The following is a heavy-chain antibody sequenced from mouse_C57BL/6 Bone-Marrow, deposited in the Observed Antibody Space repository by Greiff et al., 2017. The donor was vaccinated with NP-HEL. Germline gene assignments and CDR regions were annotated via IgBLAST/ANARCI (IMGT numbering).Heavy chain of an antibody. J-gene: IGHJ3*01. Sequence: EVKLMESGPGLVKPSQSLSLTCSVTGYSITSGYYWNWIRQFPGNKLEWMGYISYDGSNNYNPSLKNRISITRDTSKNQFFLKLNSVTTEDTATYYCAREEGFAYWVQGTLVTVSA. CDR2: ISYDGSN. CDR3: AREEGFAY. CDR1: GYSITSGYY. V-gene: IGHV3-6*01.